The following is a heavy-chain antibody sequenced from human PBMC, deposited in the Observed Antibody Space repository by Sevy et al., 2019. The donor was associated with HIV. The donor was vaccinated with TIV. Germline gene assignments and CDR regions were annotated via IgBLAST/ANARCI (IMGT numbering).Heavy chain of an antibody. D-gene: IGHD6-13*01. CDR1: GDPISNYY. CDR2: LFYSGST. V-gene: IGHV4-59*01. Sequence: SETLSLTCTVSGDPISNYYWSWNRQPPGKGLEWIGYLFYSGSTNYNPSLKSRVTISVDTTKNQVSLKVRSVTAADTAVYYCARGIAAPRGMDVWGQGTTVTVSS. CDR3: ARGIAAPRGMDV. J-gene: IGHJ6*02.